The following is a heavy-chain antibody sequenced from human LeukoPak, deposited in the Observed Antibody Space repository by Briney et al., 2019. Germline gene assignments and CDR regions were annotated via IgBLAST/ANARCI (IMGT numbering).Heavy chain of an antibody. CDR3: AKDRSGWYDFDY. CDR1: GFTFSSYG. D-gene: IGHD6-19*01. J-gene: IGHJ4*02. CDR2: ISNSGGST. Sequence: GGSLRLSCAASGFTFSSYGMSWVRQAPGKGLEWVSGISNSGGSTYYADSVKGRFTISRDNSKNTLYLQMNSLRAEDTAVYYCAKDRSGWYDFDYWGQGTLVTVSS. V-gene: IGHV3-23*01.